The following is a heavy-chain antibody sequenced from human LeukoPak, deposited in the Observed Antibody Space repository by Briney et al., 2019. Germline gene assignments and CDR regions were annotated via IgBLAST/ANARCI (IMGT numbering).Heavy chain of an antibody. J-gene: IGHJ4*02. CDR2: ISGSGGST. CDR1: GFTFSSYA. CDR3: AKARGYCSGGSCYSFSSPFDY. Sequence: GGSLRLSCAASGFTFSSYAMSWVRQAPGEGLEWVSAISGSGGSTYYADSVKGRFTISRDNSKNTLYLQMNSLRAEDTAVYYCAKARGYCSGGSCYSFSSPFDYWGQGTLVTVSS. D-gene: IGHD2-15*01. V-gene: IGHV3-23*01.